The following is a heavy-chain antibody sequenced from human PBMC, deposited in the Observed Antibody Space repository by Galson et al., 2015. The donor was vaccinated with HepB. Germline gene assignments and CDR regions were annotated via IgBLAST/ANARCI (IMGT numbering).Heavy chain of an antibody. V-gene: IGHV3-23*01. CDR2: ISGSGGST. CDR3: AKGTGKLLYYYFDY. CDR1: GFTFSSYA. D-gene: IGHD3-9*01. J-gene: IGHJ4*02. Sequence: SLRLSCAASGFTFSSYAMSWVRQAPGKGLEWVSAISGSGGSTYYADSVKGRLTISRDNSKNTLYLQMNSLRAEDTAVYYCAKGTGKLLYYYFDYWGQGTLVTVSS.